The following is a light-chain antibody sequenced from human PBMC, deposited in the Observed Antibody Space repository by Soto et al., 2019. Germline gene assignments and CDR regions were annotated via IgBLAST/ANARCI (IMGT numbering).Light chain of an antibody. CDR1: QTLSSRH. CDR2: GAS. Sequence: VLTQSPGTLSLSPGERATLSCRASQTLSSRHLAWYQQKPGQAPRLLIYGASSRATGIPDRFSGSGSGTDFTLTISRLEPEDFAVYYCQQYGSSFGQGTKVDIK. CDR3: QQYGSS. V-gene: IGKV3-20*01. J-gene: IGKJ1*01.